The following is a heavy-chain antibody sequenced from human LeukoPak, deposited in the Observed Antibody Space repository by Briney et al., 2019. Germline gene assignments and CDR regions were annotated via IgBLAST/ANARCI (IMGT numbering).Heavy chain of an antibody. D-gene: IGHD5-24*01. CDR1: GYTFTSYG. Sequence: GASVKVSCTASGYTFTSYGISWVRQAPGQGLEWMGWISAYNGNTNYAQKLQGRVTMTTDTSTSTAYMELRSLRADDTAVYYWASQNGDELPGYFDYWAREPWSPSPQ. CDR2: ISAYNGNT. CDR3: ASQNGDELPGYFDY. J-gene: IGHJ4*02. V-gene: IGHV1-18*01.